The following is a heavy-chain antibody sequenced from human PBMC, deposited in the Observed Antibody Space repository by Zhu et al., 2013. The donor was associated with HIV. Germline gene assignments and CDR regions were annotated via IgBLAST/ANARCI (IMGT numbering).Heavy chain of an antibody. Sequence: QVQLQESGPGLVKPSGTLSLTCAVSGGSISSSNWWSWVRQPPGKGLEWIGYIHYSGSTYYTPSLKSRVTISVDMSKNQFSLKLSSLTAADTAVYYCARVPRSSGYYFGIDYWGQGTLVTVSS. CDR1: GGSISSSNW. CDR2: IHYSGST. J-gene: IGHJ4*02. D-gene: IGHD3-22*01. CDR3: ARVPRSSGYYFGIDY. V-gene: IGHV4-4*02.